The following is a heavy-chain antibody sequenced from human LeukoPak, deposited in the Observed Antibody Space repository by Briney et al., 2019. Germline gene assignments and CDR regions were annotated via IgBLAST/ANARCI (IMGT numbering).Heavy chain of an antibody. CDR3: ARVSPAVAGTGAFDI. CDR1: GYTFTSYY. J-gene: IGHJ3*02. D-gene: IGHD6-19*01. CDR2: INPSGGST. V-gene: IGHV1-46*01. Sequence: ASVKVSCKASGYTFTSYYMHWVRQAPGQGLEWMGIINPSGGSTSYAQKFQGRVTMTRDTSTSTVYMELSSLRSEDTAVYYCARVSPAVAGTGAFDIWGQGTMVTVSS.